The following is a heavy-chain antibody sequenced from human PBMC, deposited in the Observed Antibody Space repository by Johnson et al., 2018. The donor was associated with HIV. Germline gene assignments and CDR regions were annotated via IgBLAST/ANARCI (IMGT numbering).Heavy chain of an antibody. V-gene: IGHV3-30*14. D-gene: IGHD2-21*02. J-gene: IGHJ3*02. CDR1: GFTFSDYA. CDR2: IAYDGSNK. Sequence: HVQLVESGGGVVQPGGSLRLSCVASGFTFSDYAMHWVRQAPGKGLEWVAVIAYDGSNKYYADSVKGRFTISRDNSKNTLYLQMNSLRAEDTAVYYCAKDLVVVTARGAFDIWGQGTMVTVSS. CDR3: AKDLVVVTARGAFDI.